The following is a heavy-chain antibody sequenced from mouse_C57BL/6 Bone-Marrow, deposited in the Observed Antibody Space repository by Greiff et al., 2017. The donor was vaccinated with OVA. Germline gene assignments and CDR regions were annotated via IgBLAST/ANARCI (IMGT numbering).Heavy chain of an antibody. V-gene: IGHV1-64*01. D-gene: IGHD2-2*01. Sequence: QVQLKQPGAELVKPGASVKLSCKASGYTFTSYWMHWVKQRPEQGLEWIGMIHPNSGSTNYNEKFKSKATLTVDKSSSTAYMQLSSLTSEDSAVYYCGRLRYYFDYWGQGTTLTVSS. CDR3: GRLRYYFDY. CDR2: IHPNSGST. CDR1: GYTFTSYW. J-gene: IGHJ2*01.